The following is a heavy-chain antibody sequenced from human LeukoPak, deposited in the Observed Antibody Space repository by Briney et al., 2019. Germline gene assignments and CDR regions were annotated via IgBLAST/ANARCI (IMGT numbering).Heavy chain of an antibody. CDR3: ARDYRPRGGLFYYYYYGMDV. V-gene: IGHV4-4*07. CDR1: GGSISSYY. J-gene: IGHJ6*02. CDR2: IYTSGST. Sequence: PSETLSLTCTVSGGSISSYYWSWIRQPAGKGLEWVGRIYTSGSTNYNPSLKSRVTMLVDTSKNQFSLKLSSVTAADTAVYYCARDYRPRGGLFYYYYYGMDVWGQGTTVTVSS. D-gene: IGHD2-15*01.